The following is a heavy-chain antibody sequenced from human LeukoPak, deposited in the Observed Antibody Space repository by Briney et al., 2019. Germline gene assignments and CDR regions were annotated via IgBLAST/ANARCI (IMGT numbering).Heavy chain of an antibody. Sequence: GGSLRLSCAASGFTFSSYSLSWVRQAPGKRLEWVSSISSSSSYIYYADSVKGRFTISRDNAKNSLYLQMNSLRVEDTAVYYCARLSAMLRGPEPIYYFDYWGQGTLVTVSS. CDR2: ISSSSSYI. CDR3: ARLSAMLRGPEPIYYFDY. D-gene: IGHD3-10*01. J-gene: IGHJ4*01. V-gene: IGHV3-21*06. CDR1: GFTFSSYS.